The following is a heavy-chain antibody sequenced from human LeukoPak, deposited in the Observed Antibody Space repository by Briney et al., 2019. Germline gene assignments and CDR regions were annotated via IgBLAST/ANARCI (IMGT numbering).Heavy chain of an antibody. V-gene: IGHV3-30*03. Sequence: GGSLRLSCAASGFTFSSYGMHWVRQAPGKGLEWVAVISYDGRNKYHADSVKGRFTISRDNSKNTLYLQMNSLRAEDTAVYYCATMDYDILTGYYPYWGQGTLVTVSS. J-gene: IGHJ4*02. D-gene: IGHD3-9*01. CDR2: ISYDGRNK. CDR1: GFTFSSYG. CDR3: ATMDYDILTGYYPY.